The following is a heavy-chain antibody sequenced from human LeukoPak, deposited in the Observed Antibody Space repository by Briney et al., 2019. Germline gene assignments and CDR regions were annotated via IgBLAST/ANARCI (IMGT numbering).Heavy chain of an antibody. V-gene: IGHV4-61*02. CDR1: GSSISSGSYY. Sequence: PSETLSLTCTVSGSSISSGSYYWSWIRQPAGKGLEWIGRIYTSGSTNYNPSLKSRVTISVDTSKNQFSLKLSSVTAADTAVYYRASNWRDYYDSSGYYLFDYWGQGTLITVSS. CDR2: IYTSGST. CDR3: ASNWRDYYDSSGYYLFDY. D-gene: IGHD3-22*01. J-gene: IGHJ4*02.